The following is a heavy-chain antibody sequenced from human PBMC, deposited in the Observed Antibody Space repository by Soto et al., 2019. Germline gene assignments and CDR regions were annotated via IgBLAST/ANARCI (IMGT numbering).Heavy chain of an antibody. D-gene: IGHD5-12*01. CDR2: ISAYNGNT. V-gene: IGHV1-18*04. CDR3: ARDTTGYDYAEGWLDP. CDR1: GYTFISYG. Sequence: QVQLVQSGAEVKKPGASVKVSCKASGYTFISYGINWVRQAPGQGLEWMGWISAYNGNTNYAQRLQGRVTMTTDTSTSTAYMELRSLRSDDTAVYYCARDTTGYDYAEGWLDPWGQGTLVTVSS. J-gene: IGHJ5*02.